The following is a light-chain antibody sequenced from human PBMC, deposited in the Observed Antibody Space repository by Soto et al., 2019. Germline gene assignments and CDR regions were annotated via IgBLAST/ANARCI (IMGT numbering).Light chain of an antibody. Sequence: EIVLTQSPATLSLSPGERATLSCRASQSVSSYLAWYQQKPGQAPRLLIYDASNRATGLPARFSGSGSGTDFTLTISSLEPEDFADYYCQQRSNWPSTTFGQGTKVEIK. CDR1: QSVSSY. CDR2: DAS. CDR3: QQRSNWPSTT. J-gene: IGKJ1*01. V-gene: IGKV3-11*01.